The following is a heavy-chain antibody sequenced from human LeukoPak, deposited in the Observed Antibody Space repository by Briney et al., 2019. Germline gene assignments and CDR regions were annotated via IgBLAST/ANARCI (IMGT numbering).Heavy chain of an antibody. CDR3: VKDSKAAADAFDY. V-gene: IGHV3-64D*06. CDR2: ISSNGGTT. Sequence: PGGSLRLSGSASGFTFRKDSMHWVRQTPGKGLQYVSAISSNGGTTYYADSVKGRFTISRDNSKNTLYLQMSSLRPEDTALYYCVKDSKAAADAFDYWGQGTLVTVSS. D-gene: IGHD6-25*01. CDR1: GFTFRKDS. J-gene: IGHJ4*02.